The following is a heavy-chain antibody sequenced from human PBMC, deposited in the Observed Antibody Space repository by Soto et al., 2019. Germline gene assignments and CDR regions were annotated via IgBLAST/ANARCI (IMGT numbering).Heavy chain of an antibody. CDR1: GFTFSSYG. CDR2: ITSSGDRT. V-gene: IGHV3-64*02. J-gene: IGHJ4*02. D-gene: IGHD3-22*01. Sequence: GGSLRLSCAASGFTFSSYGMHWVRQAPGKGLEYVAAITSSGDRTYYTDSVKGRFTISRDNSKNTMYLQMGSLRAEDMAVYYCGKVADSGYYTVERWGQGTLVTVSS. CDR3: GKVADSGYYTVER.